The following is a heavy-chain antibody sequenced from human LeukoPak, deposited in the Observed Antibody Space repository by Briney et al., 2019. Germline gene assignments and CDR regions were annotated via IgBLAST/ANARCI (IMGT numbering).Heavy chain of an antibody. D-gene: IGHD2-2*01. V-gene: IGHV1-46*01. CDR1: GYTFTSYY. Sequence: GASVKVSCKASGYTFTSYYMHWVRQAPGQGLEWMGIINPSGGSTSYAQKFQGRVTMTRDTSTSTVYMELSSPRSEDTAVYYCARGAHIVVVPAAIDYWGQGTLVTVSS. CDR3: ARGAHIVVVPAAIDY. CDR2: INPSGGST. J-gene: IGHJ4*02.